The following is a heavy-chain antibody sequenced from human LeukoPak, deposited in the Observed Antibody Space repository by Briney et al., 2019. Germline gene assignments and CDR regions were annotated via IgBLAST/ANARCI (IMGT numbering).Heavy chain of an antibody. V-gene: IGHV3-30*02. CDR3: AKAIHSSSSGVVDY. J-gene: IGHJ4*02. D-gene: IGHD6-6*01. CDR2: IRYDGSNK. CDR1: GFTFSNYA. Sequence: GGSLRLSCAASGFTFSNYAMHWVRQAPGKGLEWVTFIRYDGSNKYYAESVKGRFTISRDNSKNTLYLQMSSLRAEDTAVYYCAKAIHSSSSGVVDYWGQGTLVSVSS.